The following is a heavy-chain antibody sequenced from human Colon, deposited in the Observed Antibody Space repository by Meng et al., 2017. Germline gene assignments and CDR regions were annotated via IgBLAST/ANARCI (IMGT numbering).Heavy chain of an antibody. Sequence: VRLEEAGPGLVRPSETLSLMCTVSGGSVSSAADQWGWIRQPPGKGLEWIGYAANSFDPSPNYNPSLKSRVTISLDTPKNQFSLKLTSVTAADTAVYYCARDYWGSLDYWGQGILVTVSS. J-gene: IGHJ4*02. CDR3: ARDYWGSLDY. CDR1: GGSVSSAADQ. CDR2: AANSFDPSP. V-gene: IGHV4-61*08. D-gene: IGHD7-27*01.